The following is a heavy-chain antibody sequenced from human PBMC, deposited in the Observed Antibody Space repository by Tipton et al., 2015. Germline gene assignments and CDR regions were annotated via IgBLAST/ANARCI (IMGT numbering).Heavy chain of an antibody. Sequence: LRLSCRVSSDSISNYYWSWIRQPPGKELEWIGYIQYSGSNNYNPSLKRRVIISVVTSKTHFSLKMSSVTASDTAVYYCARARGRHGGLFDSWGQGILVTVPS. CDR3: ARARGRHGGLFDS. CDR2: IQYSGSN. CDR1: SDSISNYY. D-gene: IGHD4-23*01. J-gene: IGHJ4*02. V-gene: IGHV4-59*01.